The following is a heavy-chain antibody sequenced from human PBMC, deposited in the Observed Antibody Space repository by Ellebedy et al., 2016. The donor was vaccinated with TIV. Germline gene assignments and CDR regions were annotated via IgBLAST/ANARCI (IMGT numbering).Heavy chain of an antibody. V-gene: IGHV1-46*01. D-gene: IGHD6-13*01. Sequence: ASVKVSCXASGYTFTSYYMHWVRQAPGQGLEWMGIINPSGGSTSYAQKFQGRVTMTRDTSTSTVYMELSSLRSEDTAVYYCARQTGYSSSWNPGEAFDIWGQGTMVTVSS. CDR3: ARQTGYSSSWNPGEAFDI. CDR1: GYTFTSYY. CDR2: INPSGGST. J-gene: IGHJ3*02.